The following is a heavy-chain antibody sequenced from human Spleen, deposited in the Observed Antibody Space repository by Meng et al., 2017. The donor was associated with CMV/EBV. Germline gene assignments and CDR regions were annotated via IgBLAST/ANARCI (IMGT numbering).Heavy chain of an antibody. CDR2: IYSGGST. D-gene: IGHD2-2*01. CDR1: GFTVSSNY. J-gene: IGHJ6*02. V-gene: IGHV3-66*02. CDR3: ASLIVLLPAASPYYYGMDV. Sequence: GESLKISCAASGFTVSSNYMSWVRQAPGKGLEWVSVIYSGGSTYYADSVKGRFTISRDNSKNTLYLQMNSLRAEDTAVYYCASLIVLLPAASPYYYGMDVWGQGTMVTVSS.